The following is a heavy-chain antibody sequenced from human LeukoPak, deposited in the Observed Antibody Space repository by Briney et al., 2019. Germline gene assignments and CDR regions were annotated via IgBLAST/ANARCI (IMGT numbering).Heavy chain of an antibody. Sequence: GGSLRLSCAASGFTFSNAWMSWVRQAPGKGLEWVGRIKSKTDGGTTDYAAPVKGRFTISRDDSKNTLYLQMNSLKTEDTAVYYCTTPSSSTVVTADYWGQGTLDTVSS. CDR3: TTPSSSTVVTADY. CDR1: GFTFSNAW. D-gene: IGHD4-23*01. CDR2: IKSKTDGGTT. J-gene: IGHJ4*02. V-gene: IGHV3-15*01.